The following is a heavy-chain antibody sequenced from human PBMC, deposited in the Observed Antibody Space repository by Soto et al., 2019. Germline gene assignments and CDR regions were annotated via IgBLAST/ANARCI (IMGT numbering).Heavy chain of an antibody. CDR2: IIRDGSST. D-gene: IGHD2-15*01. V-gene: IGHV3-74*01. J-gene: IGHJ3*02. CDR1: GFTFSSYW. CDR3: ARDLYCSGGSCPHDAFDI. Sequence: GGSLRLSCAASGFTFSSYWMHWVRQAPGKGLVWISRIIRDGSSTNYADSVKGRFTISRDNAKNTLYLEINSLRAEDTAVYYCARDLYCSGGSCPHDAFDIWGQGTMVTVSS.